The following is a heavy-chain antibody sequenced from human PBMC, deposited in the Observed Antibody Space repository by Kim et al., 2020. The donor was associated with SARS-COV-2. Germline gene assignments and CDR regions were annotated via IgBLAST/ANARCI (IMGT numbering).Heavy chain of an antibody. CDR2: INHSGST. Sequence: SETLSLTCAVYGGSFSGYYWSWIRQPPGKGLEWIGEINHSGSTNYNPSLKSRVTISVDTSKNQFSLKLSSVTAADTAVYYCARDNGSGSSYYYYYYMDVWGQGTTVTVSS. CDR3: ARDNGSGSSYYYYYYMDV. D-gene: IGHD3-10*01. CDR1: GGSFSGYY. V-gene: IGHV4-34*01. J-gene: IGHJ6*03.